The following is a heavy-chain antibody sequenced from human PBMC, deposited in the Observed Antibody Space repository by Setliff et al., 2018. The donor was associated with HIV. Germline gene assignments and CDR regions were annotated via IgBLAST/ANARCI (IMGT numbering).Heavy chain of an antibody. J-gene: IGHJ6*02. Sequence: PGESLKISCKGSGYSFSGHWIGWVRQMPGKGLEWMGIIYPDDSKTRYSPSFQGQVTISADKSISTAYLQCSSLKASDTAMYYCARLGGICSGGSCTALAYTMDVWGQGTTVTVSS. V-gene: IGHV5-51*01. D-gene: IGHD2-15*01. CDR1: GYSFSGHW. CDR3: ARLGGICSGGSCTALAYTMDV. CDR2: IYPDDSKT.